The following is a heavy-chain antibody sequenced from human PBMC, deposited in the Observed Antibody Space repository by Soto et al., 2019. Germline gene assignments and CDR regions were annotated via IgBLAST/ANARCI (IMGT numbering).Heavy chain of an antibody. CDR1: GFSFSSYA. CDR3: ARRYCSTTTCLSLDFYYYIDV. CDR2: LSGSGTST. D-gene: IGHD2-2*01. Sequence: GESLKISCAASGFSFSSYAMSWVRQAPGKGLEWVSGLSGSGTSTNYADSVKGRFTISRDNSKNTVYLQMNSLRAEDTAVYYCARRYCSTTTCLSLDFYYYIDVWGKGTTVTVSS. V-gene: IGHV3-23*01. J-gene: IGHJ6*03.